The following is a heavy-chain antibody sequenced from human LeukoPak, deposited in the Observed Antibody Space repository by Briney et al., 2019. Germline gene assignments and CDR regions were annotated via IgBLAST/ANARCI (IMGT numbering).Heavy chain of an antibody. V-gene: IGHV1-18*01. D-gene: IGHD6-19*01. CDR1: GYTFTSYG. J-gene: IGHJ1*01. CDR3: ARAIAVAGTTTDFQH. CDR2: ISAYNGNT. Sequence: ASVKVSCKASGYTFTSYGISWVRQAPGQGLEWMGWISAYNGNTNYAQKLQGRVTMTTDTSTSTACMELRSLRSDDTAVYYCARAIAVAGTTTDFQHWGQGTLVTVSS.